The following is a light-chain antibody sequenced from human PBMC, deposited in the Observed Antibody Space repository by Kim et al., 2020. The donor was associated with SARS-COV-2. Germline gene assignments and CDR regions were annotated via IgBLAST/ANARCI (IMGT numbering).Light chain of an antibody. CDR1: QDVTNC. CDR2: DAS. Sequence: ASVGDTVPNTCQSSQDVTNCLNWFQQTPGIAPQLLIYDASTLETGVPSRFSGSGSGTEFTFTISSLQPEDVATYYCQHYDDLPLTFGGGTKVDIK. CDR3: QHYDDLPLT. V-gene: IGKV1-33*01. J-gene: IGKJ4*01.